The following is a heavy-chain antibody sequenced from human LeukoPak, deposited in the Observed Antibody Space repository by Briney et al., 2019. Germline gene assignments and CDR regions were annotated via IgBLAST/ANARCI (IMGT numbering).Heavy chain of an antibody. V-gene: IGHV3-21*01. Sequence: GGSLRLSCAASGFTFSSYSMNWVRQAPGKGLEWVSSISSSSSYIYYADSVKGRFTISRDNAKNSLYLQMNSLRAEDTAVYYCARDLQLARHGEMDVWGQGTTVTVSS. J-gene: IGHJ6*02. CDR2: ISSSSSYI. CDR1: GFTFSSYS. D-gene: IGHD3-3*01. CDR3: ARDLQLARHGEMDV.